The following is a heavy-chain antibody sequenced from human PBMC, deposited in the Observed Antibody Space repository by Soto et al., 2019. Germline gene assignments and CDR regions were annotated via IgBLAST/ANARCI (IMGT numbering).Heavy chain of an antibody. J-gene: IGHJ3*02. D-gene: IGHD3-16*01. CDR1: AFIFSSYW. CDR3: ARDLFEAARRGEYAFDI. CDR2: IKQDGSEK. V-gene: IGHV3-7*03. Sequence: PGGSLRLSCAASAFIFSSYWMSWVRQAPGKGLEWVANIKQDGSEKYYVDSVKGRFTISRDNAKNSLYLQMNSLRAEDTAVYYCARDLFEAARRGEYAFDIWGQGTMVTVSS.